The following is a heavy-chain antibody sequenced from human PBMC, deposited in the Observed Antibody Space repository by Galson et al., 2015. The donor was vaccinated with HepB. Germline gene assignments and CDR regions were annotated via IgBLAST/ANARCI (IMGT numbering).Heavy chain of an antibody. CDR2: INHSGST. Sequence: ETLSLTCAVYGGSFSGYYWSWIRQPPGKGLEWIGEINHSGSTNYNPSLKSRVTISVDTSKNQFSLKLSSVTAADTAVYYCARGRRRWFSGRGGDDYFYYYGMDVWGQGTTVTVSS. D-gene: IGHD3-10*01. CDR3: ARGRRRWFSGRGGDDYFYYYGMDV. CDR1: GGSFSGYY. V-gene: IGHV4-34*01. J-gene: IGHJ6*02.